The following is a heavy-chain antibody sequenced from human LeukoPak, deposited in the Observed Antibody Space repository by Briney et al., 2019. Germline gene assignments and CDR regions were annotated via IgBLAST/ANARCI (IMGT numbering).Heavy chain of an antibody. J-gene: IGHJ3*02. D-gene: IGHD2-15*01. CDR2: TYYSRTT. V-gene: IGHV4-59*01. CDR1: GDSIRSYY. Sequence: SETLSLTCTVSGDSIRSYYWTWIRQPPGKGLQWIGKTYYSRTTKYNPFLKSRATISVDTSKNQFSLKLTSVTAADTAVYYCARDRRYCNGGSCYSYDAFDIWGQGTMVTVSS. CDR3: ARDRRYCNGGSCYSYDAFDI.